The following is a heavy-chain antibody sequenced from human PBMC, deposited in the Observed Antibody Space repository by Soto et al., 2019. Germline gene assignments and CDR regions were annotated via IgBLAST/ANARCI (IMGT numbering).Heavy chain of an antibody. CDR3: STWGPDGRYTGFF. J-gene: IGHJ4*02. V-gene: IGHV1-8*01. D-gene: IGHD3-9*01. CDR2: MNPSSGKT. Sequence: QVPLVQSGAEVKTPGASVKVSCKASGYTFTDYDINWVRQAPGQGLEWVGRMNPSSGKTDYAQNFQARVTMTRDTSISTAYLELSNLGYEDTAVFYCSTWGPDGRYTGFFWVQGTLVTVAS. CDR1: GYTFTDYD.